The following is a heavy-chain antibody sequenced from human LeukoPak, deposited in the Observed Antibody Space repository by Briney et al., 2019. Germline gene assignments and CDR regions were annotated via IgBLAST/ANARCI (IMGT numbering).Heavy chain of an antibody. Sequence: GGSLRLSCAASGFTFSSYGMHWVRQAPGKGLEWVAVIWYDGSNKYYADSVKGRFTISRDNSKNTLYLQMNSLRAEDTAVYYCARDVSSGYYGGAGDYWGQGTLVTVSS. V-gene: IGHV3-33*01. D-gene: IGHD3-22*01. CDR2: IWYDGSNK. CDR3: ARDVSSGYYGGAGDY. CDR1: GFTFSSYG. J-gene: IGHJ4*02.